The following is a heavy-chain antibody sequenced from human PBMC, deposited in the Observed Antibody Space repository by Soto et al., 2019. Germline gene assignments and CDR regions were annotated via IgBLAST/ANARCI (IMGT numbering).Heavy chain of an antibody. CDR3: VRENYYYGMDV. CDR2: IKSGGNT. CDR1: GLTVSTAG. J-gene: IGHJ6*04. V-gene: IGHV3-66*01. Sequence: GGSFRLSCAASGLTVSTAGMYWVRQAPGKGLEWVSVIKSGGNTNYADSVEGRFTISRDNSKNTVYLQMNSLRGEDTVVYYCVRENYYYGMDVWGEGTRVTVSS.